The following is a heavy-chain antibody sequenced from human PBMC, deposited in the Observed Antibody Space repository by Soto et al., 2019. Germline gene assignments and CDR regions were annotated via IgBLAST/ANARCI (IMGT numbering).Heavy chain of an antibody. CDR2: IDPGDSDA. V-gene: IGHV5-10-1*01. Sequence: ESLKISCKGSGYYFSKYAIIWVRELPGKGLVWMGKIDPGDSDANYSPSFQGHVTISADMSITTVYLLWGSLKTSDSAIYYCTRRAAVRPSYYAMDVWAQGTTVTV. J-gene: IGHJ6*02. CDR3: TRRAAVRPSYYAMDV. CDR1: GYYFSKYA. D-gene: IGHD6-13*01.